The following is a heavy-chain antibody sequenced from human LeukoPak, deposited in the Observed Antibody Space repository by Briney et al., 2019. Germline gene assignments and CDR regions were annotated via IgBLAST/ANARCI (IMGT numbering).Heavy chain of an antibody. CDR3: ARGPYYYDSSGYYLFDY. Sequence: GASVKVSCKASGYTFTSYGISWVRQAPGQGLEWMGWISAYNGNTNYAQKLQGRATMTTDTSTSTAYMELRSLRSDDTAVYYCARGPYYYDSSGYYLFDYWGQGTLVTVSS. V-gene: IGHV1-18*01. J-gene: IGHJ4*02. D-gene: IGHD3-22*01. CDR1: GYTFTSYG. CDR2: ISAYNGNT.